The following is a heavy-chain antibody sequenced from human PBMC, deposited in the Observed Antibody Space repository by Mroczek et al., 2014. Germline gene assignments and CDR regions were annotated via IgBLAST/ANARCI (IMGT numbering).Heavy chain of an antibody. Sequence: VQLVESGPGLVKPSQTLSLTCTVSGGSISSGGYYWSWIRQHPGKGLEWIGYIYYSGSTYYNPSLKSRVTISVDTSKNQFSLKLSSVTAADTAVYYCARVSFSPAPNILGARGAFDIWGQGTMVTVSS. CDR3: ARVSFSPAPNILGARGAFDI. CDR1: GGSISSGGYY. CDR2: IYYSGST. V-gene: IGHV4-31*03. D-gene: IGHD2/OR15-2a*01. J-gene: IGHJ3*02.